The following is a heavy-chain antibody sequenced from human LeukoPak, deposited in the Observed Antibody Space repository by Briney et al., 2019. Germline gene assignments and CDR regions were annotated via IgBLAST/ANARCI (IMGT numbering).Heavy chain of an antibody. CDR3: ARGRYCSGGSCYPEDY. CDR2: IIPIFGTA. J-gene: IGHJ4*02. V-gene: IGHV1-69*06. D-gene: IGHD2-15*01. Sequence: SVKVSCKASGGTFSSYAISCVRQAPGQGLEWMGGIIPIFGTANYAQKFQGRVTITADRSTSTAYMELSSLRSEDTAVYYCARGRYCSGGSCYPEDYWGQGTLVTVSS. CDR1: GGTFSSYA.